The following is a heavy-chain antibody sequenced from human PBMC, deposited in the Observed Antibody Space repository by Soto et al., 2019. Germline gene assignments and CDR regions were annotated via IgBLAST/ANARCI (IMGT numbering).Heavy chain of an antibody. Sequence: QDQLVQSGAEVKKPGSSVKVSCKAFGGPFGSHPFSWVRQAPGQGLEWMGRIIPALGTTTYAQKFQGRVTITADESVTTVYMELNSLRTEDTAVYYCARPDFGDYWYFDLWGRGTLVTVSS. CDR1: GGPFGSHP. CDR2: IIPALGTT. D-gene: IGHD4-17*01. CDR3: ARPDFGDYWYFDL. J-gene: IGHJ2*01. V-gene: IGHV1-69*08.